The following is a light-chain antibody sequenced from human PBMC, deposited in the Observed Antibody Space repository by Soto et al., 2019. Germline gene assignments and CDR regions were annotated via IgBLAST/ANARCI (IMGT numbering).Light chain of an antibody. V-gene: IGKV1-5*03. Sequence: DIQMTQSPSTLSRSLAHRVTITCRASQTISSWLAWYQQKPGKAPKLLIYKASTLKSGVPSRFSGSGSGTEFTLTISSLQPDDFATYYCQHYNSYSEAFGQGTKVDIK. CDR3: QHYNSYSEA. J-gene: IGKJ1*01. CDR2: KAS. CDR1: QTISSW.